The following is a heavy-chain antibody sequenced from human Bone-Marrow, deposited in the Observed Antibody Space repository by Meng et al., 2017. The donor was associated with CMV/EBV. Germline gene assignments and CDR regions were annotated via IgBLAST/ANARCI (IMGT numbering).Heavy chain of an antibody. Sequence: GSLRLSCAVSGASITTTKWWTWVRQPPGKGLEWVGEIDHSGNSNSNPSLESRLTLSLDTSKNHLSLRMTSVTAEDTAIYYCARVREHTSLGNYWFDPWGQGNLVTVAS. CDR1: GASITTTKW. CDR2: IDHSGNS. D-gene: IGHD3-16*01. J-gene: IGHJ5*02. V-gene: IGHV4-4*02. CDR3: ARVREHTSLGNYWFDP.